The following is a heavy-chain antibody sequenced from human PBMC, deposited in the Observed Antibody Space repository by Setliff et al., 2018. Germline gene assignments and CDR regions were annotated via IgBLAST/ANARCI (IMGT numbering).Heavy chain of an antibody. Sequence: SETLSLTCTVSGGSISSGSYHWSWIRQPAGKGLEWIGRIYTSGSTNYNPSLKSRVTISVDTSKNQFSLKLSSVTAADTAVYYCAREPIAVAGTRYFDLWGRGTLVTVSS. CDR1: GGSISSGSYH. V-gene: IGHV4-61*02. J-gene: IGHJ2*01. CDR3: AREPIAVAGTRYFDL. CDR2: IYTSGST. D-gene: IGHD6-19*01.